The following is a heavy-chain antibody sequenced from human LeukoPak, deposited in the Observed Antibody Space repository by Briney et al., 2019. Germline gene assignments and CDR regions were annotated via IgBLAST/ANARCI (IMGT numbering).Heavy chain of an antibody. J-gene: IGHJ4*02. CDR3: VRRGYDILAGLDY. CDR1: GYSFTIYY. Sequence: ASVTVSCTASGYSFTIYYMHWVRQAPGQGLEWMGIINPTGGSTSYAHKFQGRVTITMDTSTTTVYMELTSLRSEDTAVYYCVRRGYDILAGLDYWGQGTLVTVSS. CDR2: INPTGGST. D-gene: IGHD3-9*01. V-gene: IGHV1-46*01.